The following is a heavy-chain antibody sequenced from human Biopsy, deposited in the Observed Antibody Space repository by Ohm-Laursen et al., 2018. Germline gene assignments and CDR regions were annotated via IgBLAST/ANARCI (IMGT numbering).Heavy chain of an antibody. V-gene: IGHV4-38-2*01. CDR2: IFYGGIT. CDR3: ARHPTGFWFDP. CDR1: GHSVRSGYY. Sequence: GTLSLTCGVSGHSVRSGYYWGWIRQPPGKGLEWIGSIFYGGITYYNPSLKSRVTISVDTSKNQFSLNLSSVTGADTAVYYCARHPTGFWFDPWGQGTLVTVSS. J-gene: IGHJ5*02.